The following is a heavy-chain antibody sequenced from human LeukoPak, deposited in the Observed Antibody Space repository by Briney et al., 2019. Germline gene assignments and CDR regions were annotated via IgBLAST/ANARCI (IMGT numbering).Heavy chain of an antibody. CDR3: ARRPIAVAGVHVGPYGY. V-gene: IGHV4-34*01. CDR1: GGSFSGYY. Sequence: PSETLFLTCAVYGGSFSGYYWSWIRQPPGKGLEWIGEINHSGSTNYNPSLKSRVTISVDTSKNQFSLKLSSVTAADTAVYYCARRPIAVAGVHVGPYGYWGQGTLVTVSS. J-gene: IGHJ4*02. D-gene: IGHD6-19*01. CDR2: INHSGST.